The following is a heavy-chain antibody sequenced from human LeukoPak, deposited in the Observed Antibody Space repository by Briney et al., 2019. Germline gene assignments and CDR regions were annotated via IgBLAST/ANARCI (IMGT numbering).Heavy chain of an antibody. CDR3: AREGYCSSTSCRARYYYYGMDV. Sequence: ASVKVSCKASGYTFTSYGISWVRQAPGQGLEWMGWISAYNGNTNYAQKLQGRVTMTTDTSTSTAYMELRSLRSDDTAVYYCAREGYCSSTSCRARYYYYGMDVWGQGTTVTVSS. D-gene: IGHD2-2*01. CDR2: ISAYNGNT. CDR1: GYTFTSYG. V-gene: IGHV1-18*01. J-gene: IGHJ6*02.